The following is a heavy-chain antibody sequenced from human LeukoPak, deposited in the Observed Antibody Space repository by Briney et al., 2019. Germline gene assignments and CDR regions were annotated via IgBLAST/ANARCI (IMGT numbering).Heavy chain of an antibody. Sequence: WARQPPGKGLEWIGSIYYSGSTYYNPSLKSRVTISVDTSKNQFSLKLSSVTAADTAVYYCARYNIRKLVVVIHHAMGFDIWGQGTMVTVSS. CDR2: IYYSGST. D-gene: IGHD3-22*01. V-gene: IGHV4-39*01. J-gene: IGHJ3*02. CDR3: ARYNIRKLVVVIHHAMGFDI.